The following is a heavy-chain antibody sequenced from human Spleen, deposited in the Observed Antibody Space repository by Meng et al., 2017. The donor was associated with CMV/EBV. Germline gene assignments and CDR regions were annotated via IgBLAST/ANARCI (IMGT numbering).Heavy chain of an antibody. Sequence: EWGPRLAKPSQTRTLSCVGSGVFTSSCENYWSWIRQPPGKGLEWIGYIYYSGSTYYSPALMSRVTLTENTSKNQFSLKLSSVTAADTAVYYCARVSDWFDPWGQGTLVTVSS. D-gene: IGHD3-10*01. CDR1: GVFTSSCENY. CDR2: IYYSGST. J-gene: IGHJ5*02. CDR3: ARVSDWFDP. V-gene: IGHV4-30-4*08.